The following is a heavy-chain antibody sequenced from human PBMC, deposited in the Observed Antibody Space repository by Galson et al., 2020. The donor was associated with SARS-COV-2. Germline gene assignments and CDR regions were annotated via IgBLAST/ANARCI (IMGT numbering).Heavy chain of an antibody. V-gene: IGHV3-48*03. CDR3: ARLLGPLTTMITDYYMDV. Sequence: GGSLRLSCAASGFTFSNYEMNWVRQAPGKGLEWVSYISSSGSPIYYADSVKGRFTISRDNAKNSLYLHMNSLRAEDTAVYYCARLLGPLTTMITDYYMDVWGRGSTVTVSS. D-gene: IGHD3-16*01. J-gene: IGHJ6*03. CDR1: GFTFSNYE. CDR2: ISSSGSPI.